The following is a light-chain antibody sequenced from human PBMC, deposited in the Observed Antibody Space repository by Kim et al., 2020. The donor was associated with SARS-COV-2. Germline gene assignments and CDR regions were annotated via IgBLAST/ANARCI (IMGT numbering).Light chain of an antibody. Sequence: SPAHLPPLSSCPPRRVISNYFASYHQRPGHAPTLLIYGASSRPTGIPSSFSGSGSGSDFTLTISSLQPEDFAVYYCQQYDNSRITFGQGTRLEIK. J-gene: IGKJ5*01. V-gene: IGKV3-20*01. CDR1: RRVISNY. CDR3: QQYDNSRIT. CDR2: GAS.